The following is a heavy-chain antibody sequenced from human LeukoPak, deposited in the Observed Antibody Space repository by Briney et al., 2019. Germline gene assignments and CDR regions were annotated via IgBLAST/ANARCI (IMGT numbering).Heavy chain of an antibody. CDR3: ARQHGSGSYYSRAIDY. Sequence: GESLKISCEASGYSFTTYWIGWVRQMPGKGLEWMGIIYPGDSDTRYCPSFQGQVTISADKSINTAYLQWSSLKASDTAMYYCARQHGSGSYYSRAIDYWGQGTLVTVSS. J-gene: IGHJ4*02. CDR2: IYPGDSDT. CDR1: GYSFTTYW. V-gene: IGHV5-51*01. D-gene: IGHD3-10*01.